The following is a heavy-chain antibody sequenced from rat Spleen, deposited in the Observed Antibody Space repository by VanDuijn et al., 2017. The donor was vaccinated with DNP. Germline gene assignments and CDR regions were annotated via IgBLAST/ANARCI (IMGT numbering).Heavy chain of an antibody. V-gene: IGHV5-31*01. CDR3: TRVGDLHDGGDGDAMDA. CDR1: GFTFSYYW. Sequence: EVQLVESGGDLVQPGGSLKLSCVASGFTFSYYWMTWIRQVPGKGLEWIASITSGAGTTSYADSVKGRFTVYRDDAGNTLYLQMYSLRSEDTATYYCTRVGDLHDGGDGDAMDAWGQGTSVTVSS. D-gene: IGHD1-12*02. CDR2: ITSGAGTT. J-gene: IGHJ4*01.